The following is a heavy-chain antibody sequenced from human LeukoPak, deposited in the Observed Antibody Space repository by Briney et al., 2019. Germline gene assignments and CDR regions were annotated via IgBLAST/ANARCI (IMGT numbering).Heavy chain of an antibody. Sequence: GGSLRLSCAASGFTFSSYSMNWVRQAPGKGLEWVSSISSGGGYTYYADSVKGRFTISRDNAKKSLYLQMNSLRAEDTAVYYCARNPLISGYYYYYMDVWGKGTTVTVSS. J-gene: IGHJ6*03. CDR3: ARNPLISGYYYYYMDV. CDR1: GFTFSSYS. CDR2: ISSGGGYT. D-gene: IGHD3-16*01. V-gene: IGHV3-21*01.